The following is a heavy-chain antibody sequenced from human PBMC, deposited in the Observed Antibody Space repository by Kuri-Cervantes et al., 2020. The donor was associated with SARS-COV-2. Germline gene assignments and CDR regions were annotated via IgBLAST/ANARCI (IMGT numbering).Heavy chain of an antibody. CDR2: TFYRSKWYN. V-gene: IGHV6-1*01. D-gene: IGHD6-13*01. Sequence: LRLSCAISGDSVSSNSAAWNWIRQSPPRGLEWLGRTFYRSKWYNDYAVSVKSRITINPDTSKNQFSLQLNSVTPEDTAVYYCARDRDLAGGMDVWGQGTTVTVSS. CDR3: ARDRDLAGGMDV. CDR1: GDSVSSNSAA. J-gene: IGHJ6*02.